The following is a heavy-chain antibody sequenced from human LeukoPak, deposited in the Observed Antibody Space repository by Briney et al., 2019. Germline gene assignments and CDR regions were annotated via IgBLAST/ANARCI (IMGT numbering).Heavy chain of an antibody. CDR3: ARVLSGDYVGY. Sequence: GGSLRLSCAASGFTFSSYWMSWVRQAPGKGLEWVANIKQDGSEKYYADSVKGRFTISRDNAKNSLYLQMNSLRVEDTAVFYCARVLSGDYVGYWGQGTLVTVSS. V-gene: IGHV3-7*01. CDR2: IKQDGSEK. CDR1: GFTFSSYW. J-gene: IGHJ4*02. D-gene: IGHD4-17*01.